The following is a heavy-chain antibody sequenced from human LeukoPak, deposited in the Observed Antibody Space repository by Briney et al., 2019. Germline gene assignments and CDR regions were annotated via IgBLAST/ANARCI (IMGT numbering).Heavy chain of an antibody. D-gene: IGHD5-18*01. CDR2: MNPNSCNT. V-gene: IGHV1-8*02. CDR1: GGTFSSYA. Sequence: ASVKVSCKASGGTFSSYAIHWVRQATGQGLEWMGWMNPNSCNTGYAQKFQGRVTMTRNTSISTAYMELSSLRSEGTAVYYCARGVTGYSYGMGEPNYYYGMDVWGQGTTVTVSS. CDR3: ARGVTGYSYGMGEPNYYYGMDV. J-gene: IGHJ6*02.